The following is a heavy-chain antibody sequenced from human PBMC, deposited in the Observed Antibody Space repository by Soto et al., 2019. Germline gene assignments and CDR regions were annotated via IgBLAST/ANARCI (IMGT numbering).Heavy chain of an antibody. Sequence: GGSLRLSCAASGFTFSSYAMSWVRQAPGQGLEWVSAISGSGGGTYYADSVKGRFTISRDNSKNTLYLQMNSLRDEDTAVYYCAKEGGGYSYGFGTDDAFDIWGQGTMVTVSS. CDR1: GFTFSSYA. D-gene: IGHD5-18*01. V-gene: IGHV3-23*01. CDR3: AKEGGGYSYGFGTDDAFDI. CDR2: ISGSGGGT. J-gene: IGHJ3*02.